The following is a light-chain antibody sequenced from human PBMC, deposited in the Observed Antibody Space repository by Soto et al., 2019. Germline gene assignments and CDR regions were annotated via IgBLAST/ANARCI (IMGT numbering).Light chain of an antibody. J-gene: IGKJ2*01. CDR1: QSISSY. Sequence: DIQMTQSPSSLSASVGDRVTITCRASQSISSYLNWSQQKPGKAPKLLIYAASSLQRGVPSRFSGSGSGTDFTLIISSLQPEDFATYYCQQRYSTPYTLGQGTKLEIK. V-gene: IGKV1-39*01. CDR2: AAS. CDR3: QQRYSTPYT.